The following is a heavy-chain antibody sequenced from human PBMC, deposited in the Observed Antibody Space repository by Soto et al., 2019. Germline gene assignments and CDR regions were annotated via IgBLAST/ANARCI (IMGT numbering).Heavy chain of an antibody. CDR3: ARGSGYSAY. Sequence: SETLSLTCTVSGGSISSYYWSWIRQPPGKGLEWIGYIYYSGSTNYNPSLKSRVTISVDTSKNQFSLKLSSVTAADTAVYYCARGSGYSAYWGQGTLVTVSS. CDR2: IYYSGST. D-gene: IGHD3-3*01. J-gene: IGHJ4*02. CDR1: GGSISSYY. V-gene: IGHV4-59*01.